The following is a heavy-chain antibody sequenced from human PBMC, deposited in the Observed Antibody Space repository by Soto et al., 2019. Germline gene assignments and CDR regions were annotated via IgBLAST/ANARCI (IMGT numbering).Heavy chain of an antibody. J-gene: IGHJ6*02. CDR1: GGSISSYY. Sequence: PSETLSLTCTVSGGSISSYYWSWIRQPPGKGLKWIGYIYYSGSTNYTPSLKSRVTISVDTSKNQFSLKLSSVSAADTAVYYCARQAFYSNYYYGMDVWGQGATVTVSS. CDR3: ARQAFYSNYYYGMDV. V-gene: IGHV4-59*01. CDR2: IYYSGST. D-gene: IGHD4-4*01.